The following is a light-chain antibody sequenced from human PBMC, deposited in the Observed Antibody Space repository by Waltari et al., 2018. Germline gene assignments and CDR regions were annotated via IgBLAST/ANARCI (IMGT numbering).Light chain of an antibody. V-gene: IGLV4-69*01. J-gene: IGLJ2*01. CDR3: QTWGTGYVV. CDR1: SGHSSYA. Sequence: QLVLTQSPSASASLGASVKLICTLSSGHSSYAIAWPQQQSEKGPRYLMKVNSDGSHIKGDGIPDRFSGSSSGAERYLTISSLQSEDEADYYCQTWGTGYVVFGGGTKLTVL. CDR2: VNSDGSH.